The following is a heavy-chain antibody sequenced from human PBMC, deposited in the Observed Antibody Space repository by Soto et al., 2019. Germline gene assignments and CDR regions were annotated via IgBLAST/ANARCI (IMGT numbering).Heavy chain of an antibody. CDR2: MRGSGGST. CDR1: GFTFSNYA. D-gene: IGHD3-9*01. V-gene: IGHV3-23*01. CDR3: AKHSNDILTGYYPPGIDY. Sequence: GGSLRLSCAASGFTFSNYAMTWVRQAPGKGLEWVSAMRGSGGSTYYADSVKGRFTISRDNSKNTLYLQMNSLRAEDTAVYYCAKHSNDILTGYYPPGIDYWGQGTLVTVSS. J-gene: IGHJ4*02.